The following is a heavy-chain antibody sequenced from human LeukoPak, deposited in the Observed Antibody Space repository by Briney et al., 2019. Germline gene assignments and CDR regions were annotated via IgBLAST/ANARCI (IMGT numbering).Heavy chain of an antibody. V-gene: IGHV1-2*02. CDR3: ARIASGNLDY. Sequence: ASVKVSCKASGYTFTVYYIHWVRQAPGQGLEWMGWINPNSGGTNYPQKFQGRVTMTRDTSISTAYMELSRLRSAVSDDTAVYYCARIASGNLDYWGQGTLVTVSS. J-gene: IGHJ4*02. CDR2: INPNSGGT. CDR1: GYTFTVYY. D-gene: IGHD4-23*01.